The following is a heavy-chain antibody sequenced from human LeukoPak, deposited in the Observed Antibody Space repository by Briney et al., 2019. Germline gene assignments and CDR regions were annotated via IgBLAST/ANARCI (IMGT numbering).Heavy chain of an antibody. CDR3: AKANIVVAPAATRKYYYYYMDV. J-gene: IGHJ6*03. V-gene: IGHV3-48*03. CDR1: GFAFSSYE. CDR2: ISSSGSTI. Sequence: PGGSLRLSCAASGFAFSSYEMNWVRQAPGKGLEWVSYISSSGSTIYYADPVKGRFTISRDNSKNTLYLQMNSLRAEDTAVYYCAKANIVVAPAATRKYYYYYMDVWGKGTTVTVSS. D-gene: IGHD2-2*01.